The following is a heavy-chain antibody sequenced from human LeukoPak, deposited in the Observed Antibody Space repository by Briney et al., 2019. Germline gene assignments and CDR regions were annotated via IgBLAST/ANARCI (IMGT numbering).Heavy chain of an antibody. J-gene: IGHJ2*01. Sequence: PSETLSLTCAVYGGSTSSDYWSWIRQSPGKGLGWVGYVYNSGDTGKNPSLKSRVTILLDTSKNQCSLKLTSVSAADTAVYYCARLKLGAYFDLWGRGTLVTVSS. V-gene: IGHV4-59*08. D-gene: IGHD3-16*01. CDR3: ARLKLGAYFDL. CDR1: GGSTSSDY. CDR2: VYNSGDT.